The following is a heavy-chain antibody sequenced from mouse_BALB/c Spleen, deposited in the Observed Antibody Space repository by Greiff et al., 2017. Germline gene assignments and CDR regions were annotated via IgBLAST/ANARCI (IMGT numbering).Heavy chain of an antibody. V-gene: IGHV2-9*02. CDR3: ARVGMGYYAMDY. J-gene: IGHJ4*01. Sequence: QVQLKESGPGLVAPSQSLSITCTVSGFSLTSYGVHWVRQPPGKGLEWLGVIWAGGSTNYNSALMSRLSISKDNSKSQVFLKMNSLQTDDTAMYYCARVGMGYYAMDYWGQGTSVTVSS. CDR2: IWAGGST. CDR1: GFSLTSYG.